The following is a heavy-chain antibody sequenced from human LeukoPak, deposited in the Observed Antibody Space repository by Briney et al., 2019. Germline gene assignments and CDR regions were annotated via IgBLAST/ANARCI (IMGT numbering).Heavy chain of an antibody. J-gene: IGHJ4*02. Sequence: SQTLSLTCTVSGGCISSGGYYWSWIRQHPGKGLEWIGYIYYSGSTYYNPSLKSRVTISVDTSKNQFSLKLSSVTAADTAVYYCASCPAIWFGEFNDYWGQGALVTVSS. CDR2: IYYSGST. V-gene: IGHV4-31*03. CDR1: GGCISSGGYY. D-gene: IGHD3-10*01. CDR3: ASCPAIWFGEFNDY.